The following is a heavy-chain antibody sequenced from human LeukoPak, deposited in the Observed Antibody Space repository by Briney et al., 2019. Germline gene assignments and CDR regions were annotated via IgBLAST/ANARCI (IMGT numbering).Heavy chain of an antibody. CDR1: GDSFSRNNYY. Sequence: SETLSLTCTISGDSFSRNNYYWGWIRQPPGKGLEWIGSIYYSGSTYYNPSLKSRVTISVDTSKNQFSLKLSSVTAADTAVYYCARHRRFWRGYYLDYWGQGTLVTVSS. D-gene: IGHD3-3*01. CDR3: ARHRRFWRGYYLDY. CDR2: IYYSGST. V-gene: IGHV4-39*01. J-gene: IGHJ4*02.